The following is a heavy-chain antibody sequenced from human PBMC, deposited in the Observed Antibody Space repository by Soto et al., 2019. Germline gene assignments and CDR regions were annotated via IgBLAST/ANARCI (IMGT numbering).Heavy chain of an antibody. CDR3: ARVACSGGSCYSYWYFDL. J-gene: IGHJ2*01. V-gene: IGHV1-2*02. Sequence: GPSVKVSCKASGYTFTGYYMHWVRQAPGQGLEWMGWINPNSGGTNYAQKFQGRVTMTRDTSISTAHMELSRLRSDDTAVYYCARVACSGGSCYSYWYFDLWGRGTLVTVSS. CDR2: INPNSGGT. D-gene: IGHD2-15*01. CDR1: GYTFTGYY.